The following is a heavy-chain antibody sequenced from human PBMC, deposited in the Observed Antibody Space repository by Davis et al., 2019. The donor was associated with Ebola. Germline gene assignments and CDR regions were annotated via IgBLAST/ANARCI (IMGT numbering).Heavy chain of an antibody. D-gene: IGHD3-3*01. CDR2: IYSGGST. CDR1: GFTVSSNY. Sequence: GGSLRLSCAASGFTVSSNYMSWVRQAPGKGLEWVSVIYSGGSTYYAASVKGRFTTSRDNSKNTLYLQMNSLRAEDTAVYYCARDLGSDYDFWSGYYVRSSPLDVWGKGTTVTVSS. J-gene: IGHJ6*04. CDR3: ARDLGSDYDFWSGYYVRSSPLDV. V-gene: IGHV3-66*01.